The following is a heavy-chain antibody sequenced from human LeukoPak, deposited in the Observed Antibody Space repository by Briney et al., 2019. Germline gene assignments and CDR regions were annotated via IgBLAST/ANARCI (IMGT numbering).Heavy chain of an antibody. Sequence: PSETLSLTCAVYGGSFSGYYWSWIRQPSGKGLEWIGEINHSGSTNYNPSLKSRVTISVDTSKNQFSLKLSSVTAADTAVYYCARGEYQLLNWYFDLWGRGTLVTVSS. CDR3: ARGEYQLLNWYFDL. J-gene: IGHJ2*01. V-gene: IGHV4-34*01. D-gene: IGHD2-2*01. CDR1: GGSFSGYY. CDR2: INHSGST.